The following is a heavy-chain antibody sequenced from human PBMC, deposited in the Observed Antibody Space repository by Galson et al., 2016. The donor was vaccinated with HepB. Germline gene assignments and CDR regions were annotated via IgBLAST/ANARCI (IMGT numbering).Heavy chain of an antibody. CDR3: ARDLGWLQPRFGFDF. CDR1: GYTFTTYY. CDR2: INPTGGST. Sequence: SVKVSCKASGYTFTTYYLHWVRQAPGHGLEWMGTINPTGGSTTYTQKFQGRVTMTRDTSTATCYMELSSLRSEDTAVYYFARDLGWLQPRFGFDFWGQGTLITVSS. J-gene: IGHJ4*02. D-gene: IGHD5-24*01. V-gene: IGHV1-46*01.